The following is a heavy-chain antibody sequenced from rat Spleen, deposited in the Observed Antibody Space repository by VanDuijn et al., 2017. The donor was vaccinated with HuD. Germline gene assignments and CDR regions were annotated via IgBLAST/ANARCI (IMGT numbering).Heavy chain of an antibody. CDR2: ISYEGSST. D-gene: IGHD1-12*02. Sequence: EVQLVESGGGLVQPGGSLKFSCSASGFTFGDYNMAWVRQAPKKGLEWVATISYEGSSTYYGDSVKGRFTISRDNAKSTLYLQLDSLRSEDTATYYCTTDTFYDGTYYPGGFDYWGQGVMVTVSS. CDR1: GFTFGDYN. CDR3: TTDTFYDGTYYPGGFDY. V-gene: IGHV5S10*01. J-gene: IGHJ2*01.